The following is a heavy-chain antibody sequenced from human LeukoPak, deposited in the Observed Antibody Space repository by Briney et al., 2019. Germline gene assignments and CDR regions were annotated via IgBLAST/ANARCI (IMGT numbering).Heavy chain of an antibody. V-gene: IGHV4-34*01. CDR2: INHSGST. J-gene: IGHJ5*02. CDR3: ARGTADYRDYVPWFDP. CDR1: GGSFSGYY. Sequence: SETLSHSCAVYGGSFSGYYWSWIRQPPGKGLEWIGEINHSGSTNYNPSLKSRVTISVDTSKNQFSLKLSSVTAADTAVYYCARGTADYRDYVPWFDPWGQGTLVTVSS. D-gene: IGHD4-17*01.